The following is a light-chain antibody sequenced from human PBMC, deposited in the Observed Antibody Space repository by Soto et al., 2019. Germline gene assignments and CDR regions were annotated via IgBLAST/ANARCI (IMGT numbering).Light chain of an antibody. CDR2: GAS. CDR3: QHYGTTPWT. J-gene: IGKJ1*01. Sequence: PGERVTLSCRTSQSVCSRCFAWYQQKPGQSPRLLIYGASSRATGIPDRFSGSGSGTAFTLTISRLEPEDFAVYYCQHYGTTPWTFGQGTKVAIK. V-gene: IGKV3-20*01. CDR1: QSVCSRC.